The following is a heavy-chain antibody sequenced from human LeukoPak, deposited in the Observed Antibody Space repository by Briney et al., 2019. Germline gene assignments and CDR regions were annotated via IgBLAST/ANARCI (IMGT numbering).Heavy chain of an antibody. CDR1: GFTFSSYG. CDR2: IRYDGSNK. V-gene: IGHV3-30*02. Sequence: GGSLRLSCAASGFTFSSYGMHWVRQAPGKGLEGVAFIRYDGSNKYYADSVKGRFTISRDNSKNTLYLQMNSLRAEDTAVYYCAKDPSNRLGLYYFDYWGQGTLVTVSS. CDR3: AKDPSNRLGLYYFDY. D-gene: IGHD3-16*01. J-gene: IGHJ4*02.